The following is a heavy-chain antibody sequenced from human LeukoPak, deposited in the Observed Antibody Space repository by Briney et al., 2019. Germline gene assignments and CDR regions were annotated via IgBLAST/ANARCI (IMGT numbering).Heavy chain of an antibody. D-gene: IGHD5-18*01. V-gene: IGHV3-23*01. CDR1: GFTFSSYA. Sequence: GGSLRLSCAASGFTFSSYAMSWVRQAPGKGLEWVSAISGSGGSTYYADSVKGRFTISRDNSKNTLYLQMNSLRAEDTAVYYCAKEERYSYGYLVYYYYGMDVWGQGTTVTVSS. J-gene: IGHJ6*02. CDR3: AKEERYSYGYLVYYYYGMDV. CDR2: ISGSGGST.